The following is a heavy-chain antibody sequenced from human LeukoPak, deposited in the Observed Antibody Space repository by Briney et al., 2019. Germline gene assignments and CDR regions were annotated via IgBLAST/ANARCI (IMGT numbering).Heavy chain of an antibody. CDR3: AGSRGIAAPLDP. Sequence: SETLSLTCTVSGGSISSSSYYWGWIRQPPGKGLEWIGSIYYSGSTYHNPSLKSRVTISVDTSKNQFSLKLSSVTAADTAVYYCAGSRGIAAPLDPWGQGTLVTVSS. J-gene: IGHJ5*02. D-gene: IGHD6-13*01. V-gene: IGHV4-39*07. CDR2: IYYSGST. CDR1: GGSISSSSYY.